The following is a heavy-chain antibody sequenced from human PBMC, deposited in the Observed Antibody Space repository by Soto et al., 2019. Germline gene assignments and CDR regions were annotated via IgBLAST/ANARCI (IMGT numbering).Heavy chain of an antibody. CDR2: ISSTSTYT. Sequence: GGSLRLSSESSGFTFRSYAINWVRQTQEKGLEWVSSISSTSTYTHYADSVKGRFTISRDNANNSLFLQMNSLRAEDTAIYYCARDLALAGNYWGQGALVTVSS. CDR3: ARDLALAGNY. V-gene: IGHV3-21*01. D-gene: IGHD6-19*01. J-gene: IGHJ4*02. CDR1: GFTFRSYA.